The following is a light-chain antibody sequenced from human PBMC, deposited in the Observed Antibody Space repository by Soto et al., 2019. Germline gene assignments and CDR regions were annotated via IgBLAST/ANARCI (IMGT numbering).Light chain of an antibody. V-gene: IGKV3D-20*02. CDR1: QSVSSGY. CDR3: QQGTDWPPGT. CDR2: DAS. Sequence: EIVLTQSPGTLSLSPGERGTLSCRASQSVSSGYLAWYQQKPGQAPRLLIYDASSRATGIPDRFSGSGSGTDFTLTISSLEPEDFALYYCQQGTDWPPGTFGQGTKVDIK. J-gene: IGKJ1*01.